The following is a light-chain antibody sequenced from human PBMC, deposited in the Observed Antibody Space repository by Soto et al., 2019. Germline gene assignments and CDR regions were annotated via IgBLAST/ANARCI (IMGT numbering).Light chain of an antibody. CDR2: SNT. CDR1: SSNIGSNT. CDR3: AVWDAGLNTCV. J-gene: IGLJ1*01. Sequence: QSVLTQPPSVSATPGQRVTISCSGSSSNIGSNTVNWYRQLPATSPQLLIYSNTPRPSAGADRFSGSNSGTSASLAISGLQSEDEDDYYCAVWDAGLNTCVFGTGTKLTVL. V-gene: IGLV1-44*01.